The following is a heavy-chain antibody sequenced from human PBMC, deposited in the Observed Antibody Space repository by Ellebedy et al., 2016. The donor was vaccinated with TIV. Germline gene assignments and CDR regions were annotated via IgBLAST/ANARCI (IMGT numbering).Heavy chain of an antibody. CDR2: ISSSSSYI. V-gene: IGHV3-21*01. CDR3: ARDEWLVEGFDY. J-gene: IGHJ4*02. D-gene: IGHD6-19*01. CDR1: GFTVSSNY. Sequence: GGSLRLSCAASGFTVSSNYMSWVRQAPGKGLEWVSSISSSSSYIYYADSVKGRFTISRDNAKNSLYLQMNSLRAEDTAVYYCARDEWLVEGFDYWGQGALVTVSS.